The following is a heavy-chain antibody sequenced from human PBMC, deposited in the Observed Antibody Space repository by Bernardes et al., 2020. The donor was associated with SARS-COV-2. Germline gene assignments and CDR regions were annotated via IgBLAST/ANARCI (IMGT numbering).Heavy chain of an antibody. V-gene: IGHV3-23*01. D-gene: IGHD1-26*01. J-gene: IGHJ5*02. CDR3: ARISGNFFGRYFDT. CDR2: VSASGGST. CDR1: GFTFSSYA. Sequence: GGSLRLSCEGSGFTFSSYAMTWVRQAPGKGLEWVSTVSASGGSTHYAENVKGRFTISRDNSRKVLYLQMDNLRTEDTAVYYCARISGNFFGRYFDTWGQGSLVTVSS.